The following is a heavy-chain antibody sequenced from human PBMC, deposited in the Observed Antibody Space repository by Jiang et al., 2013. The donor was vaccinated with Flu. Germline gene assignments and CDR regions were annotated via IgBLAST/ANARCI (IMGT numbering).Heavy chain of an antibody. CDR1: GYIFTVYY. J-gene: IGHJ4*02. D-gene: IGHD4-17*01. Sequence: QLVESGTEVKKAGASVKVSCKASGYIFTVYYMHWVRQAPGQGLEWMGRINPESGGTNYDQKFQGRVTMTRDTSISTAYMELSGLHSDDTAVYYCARESWDGDYAIDSWGQGTLVTVSS. CDR3: ARESWDGDYAIDS. CDR2: INPESGGT. V-gene: IGHV1-2*06.